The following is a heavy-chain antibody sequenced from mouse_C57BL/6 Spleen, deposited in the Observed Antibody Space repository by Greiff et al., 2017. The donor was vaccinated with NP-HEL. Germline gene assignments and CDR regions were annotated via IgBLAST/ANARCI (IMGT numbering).Heavy chain of an antibody. CDR3: ARHDYGDV. CDR1: GYTFTDYY. D-gene: IGHD1-1*01. V-gene: IGHV1-26*01. Sequence: VQLQQSGPELVKPGASVKISCKASGYTFTDYYMNWVKQSHGKSLEWIGDINPNNGGTSYNQKFKGKATLTVDKSSSTAYMELRSLTSEDSAVYYCARHDYGDVWGTGTTVTVSS. J-gene: IGHJ1*03. CDR2: INPNNGGT.